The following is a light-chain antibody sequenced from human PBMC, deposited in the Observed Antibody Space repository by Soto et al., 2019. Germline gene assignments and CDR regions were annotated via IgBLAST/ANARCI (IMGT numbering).Light chain of an antibody. CDR3: QQYNTFPIT. V-gene: IGKV1-5*01. CDR1: QSISSW. J-gene: IGKJ5*01. Sequence: DIHMTQSPSTLSASLGDRVTITCRASQSISSWLAWYQQKPGKAPKLLIYDVSSLESGVPSRFSGSGSGTEFTLTISSLQPEDFATYYCQQYNTFPITFGQGTRLEIK. CDR2: DVS.